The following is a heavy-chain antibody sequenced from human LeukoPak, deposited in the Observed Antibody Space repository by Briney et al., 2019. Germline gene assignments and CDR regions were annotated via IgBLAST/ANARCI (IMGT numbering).Heavy chain of an antibody. Sequence: SETLSLTCTVSGGSISSNSYYWGWIRPPPGKGLEWIGGVYYSGSTYYTPSLKSRVTISVDTSKNQFSLKLTSVTAADTAVYYCARQGRDSSAYRRAFDVWGQGTMVTVSS. D-gene: IGHD3-22*01. V-gene: IGHV4-39*01. CDR3: ARQGRDSSAYRRAFDV. J-gene: IGHJ3*01. CDR1: GGSISSNSYY. CDR2: VYYSGST.